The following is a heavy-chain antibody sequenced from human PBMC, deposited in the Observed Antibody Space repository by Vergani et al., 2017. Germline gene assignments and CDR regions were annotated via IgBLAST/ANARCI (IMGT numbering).Heavy chain of an antibody. CDR1: GFTSSYYG. D-gene: IGHD1-1*01. Sequence: QVHLVESGGGVVQPGRSLRLSCVVSGFTSSYYGMHWVRQAPGKGLEWVAAISYDGTQKYYADSVKGRFTISRDNSKSPLYLQMNSLRTEDTAVYYCATKSCGTPGCQIGYFREWGQGTLVTVSS. J-gene: IGHJ1*01. CDR3: ATKSCGTPGCQIGYFRE. V-gene: IGHV3-30*03. CDR2: ISYDGTQK.